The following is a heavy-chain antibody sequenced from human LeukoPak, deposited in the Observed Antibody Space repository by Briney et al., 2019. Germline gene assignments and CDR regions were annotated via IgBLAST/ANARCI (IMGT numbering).Heavy chain of an antibody. CDR3: ARGSVAFYYFDY. CDR2: IHYSGST. CDR1: GGSISSYY. Sequence: PSETLSLTCTVSGGSISSYYWSWIRQPPGKGLEWIGYIHYSGSTNYNPSLKSRVTISVDTSKNQFSLKLSSVTAADTAVYYCARGSVAFYYFDYWGQGTLVTVSS. D-gene: IGHD6-19*01. V-gene: IGHV4-59*01. J-gene: IGHJ4*02.